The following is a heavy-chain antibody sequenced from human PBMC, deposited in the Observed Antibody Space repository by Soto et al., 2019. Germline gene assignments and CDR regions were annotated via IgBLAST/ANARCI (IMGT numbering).Heavy chain of an antibody. J-gene: IGHJ4*02. Sequence: GSSVKVSCKASGYTFTSYGISWVRQAPGQGLEWMGWISAYNGNTNYAQKLQGRVTMTTDTSTSTAYMELRSLRSDDTAVYYCARAVDYVWGSYNGYFDYWGQGTLVTVSS. D-gene: IGHD3-16*01. CDR2: ISAYNGNT. CDR1: GYTFTSYG. V-gene: IGHV1-18*04. CDR3: ARAVDYVWGSYNGYFDY.